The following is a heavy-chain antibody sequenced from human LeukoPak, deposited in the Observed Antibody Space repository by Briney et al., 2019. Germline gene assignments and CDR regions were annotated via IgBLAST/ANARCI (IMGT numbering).Heavy chain of an antibody. CDR2: INHSGST. Sequence: SETLSLTCAVYGGSFSGYYWSWIRQPPGKGLEWTGEINHSGSTNYNPSLKSRVTISVDTSKNQFSLKLSSVTAADTAVYYCARDLLHRGYAFDIWGRGTMVTVSS. J-gene: IGHJ3*02. CDR3: ARDLLHRGYAFDI. D-gene: IGHD3-22*01. V-gene: IGHV4-34*01. CDR1: GGSFSGYY.